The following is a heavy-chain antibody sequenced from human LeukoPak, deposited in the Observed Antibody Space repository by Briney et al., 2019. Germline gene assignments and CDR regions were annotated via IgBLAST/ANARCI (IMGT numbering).Heavy chain of an antibody. Sequence: GGSLRLSCAASGFTFSSYSMNWVRQAPGKGLEWLSSISSSSSYIYYADSVKGRFTISRDNAKNSLYLQMNSLRAEDTAVYYCARESRDSSGYYWGAFDIWGQGTMVTVSS. V-gene: IGHV3-21*01. J-gene: IGHJ3*02. CDR3: ARESRDSSGYYWGAFDI. CDR1: GFTFSSYS. D-gene: IGHD3-22*01. CDR2: ISSSSSYI.